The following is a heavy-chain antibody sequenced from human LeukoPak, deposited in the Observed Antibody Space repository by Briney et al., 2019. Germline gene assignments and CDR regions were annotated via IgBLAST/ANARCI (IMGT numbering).Heavy chain of an antibody. Sequence: ASVKVSCKASGYTFTGYYIHWVRQAPGQGLEWMGWINPNSGATDYAQMFQDRVTVTRGTAITTAYMELRRLRSDDTAVYYCARASSGSYFSYYMDVWGKGTTVTISS. D-gene: IGHD1-26*01. CDR1: GYTFTGYY. V-gene: IGHV1-2*02. J-gene: IGHJ6*03. CDR3: ARASSGSYFSYYMDV. CDR2: INPNSGAT.